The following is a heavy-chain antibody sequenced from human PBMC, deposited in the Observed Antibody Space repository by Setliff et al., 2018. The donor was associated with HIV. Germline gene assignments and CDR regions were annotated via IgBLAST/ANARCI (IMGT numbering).Heavy chain of an antibody. J-gene: IGHJ5*02. V-gene: IGHV4-39*01. Sequence: PSETLSLTCSVSDDSISTINYWWGWIRQSPGKGPEWIAIIFYTGSTHYNPSLKSRVTISVDTSKNQFSLNLTSVTAADTAVYYCASRIYYYDSNNFLREEGFDPWGQGTLVTVSS. CDR1: DDSISTINYW. CDR3: ASRIYYYDSNNFLREEGFDP. CDR2: IFYTGST. D-gene: IGHD3-22*01.